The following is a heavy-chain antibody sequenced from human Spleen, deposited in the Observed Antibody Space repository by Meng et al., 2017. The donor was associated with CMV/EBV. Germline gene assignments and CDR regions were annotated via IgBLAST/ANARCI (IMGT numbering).Heavy chain of an antibody. CDR2: IYYSGST. CDR3: ARGGKASFDS. CDR1: GYSISSGYY. J-gene: IGHJ4*02. D-gene: IGHD4-23*01. V-gene: IGHV4-61*01. Sequence: ESLKISCTVSGYSISSGYYWSWIRQPPGKGLEWIGHIYYSGSTNYNPSLRSRVTISVDTSKIQFSLKLTSLTAADTAVYYCARGGKASFDSWGQGTLVTVSS.